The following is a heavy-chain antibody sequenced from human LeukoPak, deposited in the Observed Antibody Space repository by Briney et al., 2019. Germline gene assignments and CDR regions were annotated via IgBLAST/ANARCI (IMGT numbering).Heavy chain of an antibody. D-gene: IGHD3-22*01. CDR3: ARDLGQYYDTSDNWFDP. J-gene: IGHJ5*02. CDR1: GFTFSSYS. CDR2: INSDGINT. Sequence: PGGSLRLSCAASGFTFSSYSMNCVRQAPGKGLVWVSRINSDGINTSYADSVKGRFTISRDNAKNTLNLQMNSLRAEDTAVYYCARDLGQYYDTSDNWFDPWGQGTLVTVSS. V-gene: IGHV3-74*01.